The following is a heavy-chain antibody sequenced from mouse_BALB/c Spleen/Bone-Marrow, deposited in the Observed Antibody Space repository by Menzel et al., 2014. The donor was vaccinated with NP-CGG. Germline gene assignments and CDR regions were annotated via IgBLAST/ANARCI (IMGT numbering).Heavy chain of an antibody. Sequence: EVQGVESGGGLVKPGGSLKLSCAASGFTFSSYAMSWVRQTPEKRLEWVATISSGGSYTYYPDSVKGRFTISRDNAKNTLYLQMSSLRSEDTAMYYCARPYDFGAWFAYWGQGTLVTVSA. V-gene: IGHV5-9-3*01. CDR1: GFTFSSYA. CDR2: ISSGGSYT. D-gene: IGHD2-4*01. CDR3: ARPYDFGAWFAY. J-gene: IGHJ3*01.